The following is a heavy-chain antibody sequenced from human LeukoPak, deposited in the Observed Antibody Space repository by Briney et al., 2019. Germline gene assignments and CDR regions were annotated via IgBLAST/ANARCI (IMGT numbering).Heavy chain of an antibody. V-gene: IGHV3-48*04. CDR3: AKDISPTWWLTPGWFDP. Sequence: PGGSLRLSCAASGFTFSGYSMNWVRQSPGKGLEWVSYISSSSVTIYYADSVKGRFTISRDNAKNSLYLQMNSLRAEDTALYYCAKDISPTWWLTPGWFDPWGQGTLVTVSS. CDR2: ISSSSVTI. J-gene: IGHJ5*02. D-gene: IGHD6-19*01. CDR1: GFTFSGYS.